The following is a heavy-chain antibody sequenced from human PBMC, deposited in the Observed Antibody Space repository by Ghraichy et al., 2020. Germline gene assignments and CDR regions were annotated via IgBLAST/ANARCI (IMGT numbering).Heavy chain of an antibody. CDR2: ISNSGGRT. CDR1: EFTFSSYA. Sequence: GESLNISCAASEFTFSSYAMSWVRQAPGKGLEWVSVISNSGGRTNYADSVKGRFTISRDNSKNTLYLQMNSLRAEDTAVYYCAKETTVVIQYYYGMDVWGQGTTVTVSS. V-gene: IGHV3-23*01. CDR3: AKETTVVIQYYYGMDV. J-gene: IGHJ6*02. D-gene: IGHD4-23*01.